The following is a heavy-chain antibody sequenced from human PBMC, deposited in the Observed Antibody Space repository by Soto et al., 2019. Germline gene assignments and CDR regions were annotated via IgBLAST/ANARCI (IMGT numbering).Heavy chain of an antibody. CDR2: INPNSGGT. V-gene: IGHV1-2*04. CDR3: ARDWGYCSSTSCPPDAFDI. CDR1: GHTVTGYY. Sequence: ASVKVSCKASGHTVTGYYIRCLRHAPAQWLDWMGWINPNSGGTNYAEKFQGWVTMTRDTSISTAYMELSRLRSDDTAVYYCARDWGYCSSTSCPPDAFDIWGQGTMVTVSS. D-gene: IGHD2-2*01. J-gene: IGHJ3*02.